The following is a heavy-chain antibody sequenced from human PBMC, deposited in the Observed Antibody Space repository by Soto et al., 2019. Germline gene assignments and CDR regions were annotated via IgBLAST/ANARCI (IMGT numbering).Heavy chain of an antibody. V-gene: IGHV2-5*02. Sequence: QITLKESGPTLVKPTQTLTLTCTFSGFSLSTSGVAVGWIRQPPGKALEWLALVSWDDNERFSPSLRSRLTITKDTSKNRVVLTMTTMDPADTATYYCARSGGRVRWFLKWFDAWGQGTLVTVSS. D-gene: IGHD3-16*01. CDR1: GFSLSTSGVA. CDR2: VSWDDNE. J-gene: IGHJ5*02. CDR3: ARSGGRVRWFLKWFDA.